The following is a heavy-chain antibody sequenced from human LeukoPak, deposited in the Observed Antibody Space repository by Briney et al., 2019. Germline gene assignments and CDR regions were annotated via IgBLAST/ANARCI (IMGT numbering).Heavy chain of an antibody. CDR1: GGTFSSYA. J-gene: IGHJ4*02. V-gene: IGHV1-69*13. D-gene: IGHD3-10*01. CDR2: IIPIFGTA. Sequence: SVKVSCKASGGTFSSYAISWVRQTPGQGLEWMGGIIPIFGTANYAQKFQGRVTITADESTSTAYMELSSLRSEDTAVYYCARDSRAGSGSRPHDWGQGTLVTVSS. CDR3: ARDSRAGSGSRPHD.